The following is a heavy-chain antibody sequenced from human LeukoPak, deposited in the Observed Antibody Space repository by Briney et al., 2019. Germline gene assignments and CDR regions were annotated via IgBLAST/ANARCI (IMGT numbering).Heavy chain of an antibody. J-gene: IGHJ3*02. Sequence: SETLSLTCTVSGGSISSYYWSWIRQPPGKGLEWIGYIYDSGSTNYNPSLKSRVTISVDTSKNQFSLKLSSVTAAATAVYYCACLTTADAFDIWGQGTMVTVSS. CDR1: GGSISSYY. D-gene: IGHD3-22*01. CDR3: ACLTTADAFDI. CDR2: IYDSGST. V-gene: IGHV4-59*01.